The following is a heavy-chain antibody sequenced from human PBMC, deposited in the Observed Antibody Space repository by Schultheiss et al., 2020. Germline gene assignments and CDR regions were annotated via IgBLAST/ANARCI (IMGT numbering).Heavy chain of an antibody. CDR1: GYTFTGYY. CDR3: ARDPSSLVVRGVKAYYYYGMDV. V-gene: IGHV1-46*01. CDR2: INPSGGST. Sequence: ASVKVSCKASGYTFTGYYMHWVRQAPGQGLEWMGIINPSGGSTSYAQKFHGRVTMTRDTSTSTVYMELSSPRSEDTAVYYCARDPSSLVVRGVKAYYYYGMDVWGQGTTVTVSS. D-gene: IGHD3-10*01. J-gene: IGHJ6*02.